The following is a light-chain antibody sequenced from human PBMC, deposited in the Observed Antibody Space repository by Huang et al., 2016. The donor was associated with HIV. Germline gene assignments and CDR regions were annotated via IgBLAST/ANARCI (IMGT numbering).Light chain of an antibody. CDR2: AAS. J-gene: IGKJ2*02. Sequence: AIQMTQSPSSLSASVGDRVTITGRASQGIRNDLGWYQQKPGKAPKLLVYAASSLQSGVPSRFSGSGSGTDFTLTISSLQPEDFATYYCLQDYNYPCTFGQGTKLEIK. CDR1: QGIRND. V-gene: IGKV1-6*01. CDR3: LQDYNYPCT.